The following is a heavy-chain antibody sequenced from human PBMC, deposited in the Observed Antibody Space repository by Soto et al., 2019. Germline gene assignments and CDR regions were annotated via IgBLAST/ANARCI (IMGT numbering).Heavy chain of an antibody. CDR1: GGSISSYY. V-gene: IGHV4-59*01. CDR2: IYYSGST. Sequence: SATLSLACTVSGGSISSYYWSWIRQPPGKGLEWIGYIYYSGSTNYNPSLKSRVTISVDTSKNQFSLKLSSVTAADTAVYYCARKQRDSSGWGPFQHWGQGTLVTVSS. CDR3: ARKQRDSSGWGPFQH. D-gene: IGHD6-19*01. J-gene: IGHJ1*01.